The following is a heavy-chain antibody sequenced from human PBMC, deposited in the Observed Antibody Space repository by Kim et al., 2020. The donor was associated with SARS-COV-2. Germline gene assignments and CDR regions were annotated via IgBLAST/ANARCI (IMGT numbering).Heavy chain of an antibody. CDR1: GFTFTSFG. Sequence: GGSLRLSCEASGFTFTSFGIHWVRQAPGKGLEWVAIIWHDGSSQYYADSVKGRFTISRDNSKNMLYLQMHSLRVEDTAIYYCARVEGGIVVAADYYYYGMDVWGQGTTVTVSS. V-gene: IGHV3-33*01. CDR2: IWHDGSSQ. J-gene: IGHJ6*02. CDR3: ARVEGGIVVAADYYYYGMDV. D-gene: IGHD3-22*01.